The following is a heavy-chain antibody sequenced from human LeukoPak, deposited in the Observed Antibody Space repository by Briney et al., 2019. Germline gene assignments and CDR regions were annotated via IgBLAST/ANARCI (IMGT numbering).Heavy chain of an antibody. V-gene: IGHV5-51*01. D-gene: IGHD2-21*02. CDR2: IYPGDSDT. J-gene: IGHJ4*02. CDR1: GYSFTRYW. Sequence: GESLKISCKGSGYSFTRYWIGWVRQMPGKGLEWMGIIYPGDSDTRYSPSFQGQVTISADKSISTAYLQWCSLKASDTAMYYCARLRVVVVTAKPLYFDYWGQGTLVTVSS. CDR3: ARLRVVVVTAKPLYFDY.